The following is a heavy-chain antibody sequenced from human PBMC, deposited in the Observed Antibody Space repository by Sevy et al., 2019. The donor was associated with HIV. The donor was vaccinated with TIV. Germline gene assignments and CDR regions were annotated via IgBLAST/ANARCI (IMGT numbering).Heavy chain of an antibody. CDR3: AKDVVAVVGDAFDV. V-gene: IGHV3-23*01. CDR1: GFSVSNSY. Sequence: GGSLRLSCAASGFSVSNSYMSWVRQAPGKGLQWVSATGGRGGATYYADSVKGRFTISRDNSKNTLYLQMDSLRAEDTAVYYCAKDVVAVVGDAFDVWGQGTMVTVSS. CDR2: TGGRGGAT. J-gene: IGHJ3*01. D-gene: IGHD2-15*01.